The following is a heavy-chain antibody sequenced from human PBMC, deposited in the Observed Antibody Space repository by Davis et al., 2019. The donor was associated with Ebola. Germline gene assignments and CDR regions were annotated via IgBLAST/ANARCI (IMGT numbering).Heavy chain of an antibody. CDR3: ARDLKEYYYGMDV. CDR2: IYYSGST. Sequence: SETLSPTCTLSGGSISSRGYYWSWIRQHPGKGLEWIGYIYYSGSTYYNPSLKSRVTISVDTSKNQFSLKLSSVTAADTAVYYCARDLKEYYYGMDVWGKGTTVTVSS. V-gene: IGHV4-31*03. CDR1: GGSISSRGYY. J-gene: IGHJ6*04.